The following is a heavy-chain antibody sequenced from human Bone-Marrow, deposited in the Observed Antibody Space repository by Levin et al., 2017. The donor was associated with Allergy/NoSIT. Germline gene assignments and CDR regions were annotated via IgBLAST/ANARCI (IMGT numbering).Heavy chain of an antibody. Sequence: GGSLRLSCAASGFTFSGSAMHWVRQASGKGLEWIGRIRSEGNGYATAYAASVKGRFTISRDDSKSTAYLQMKSLTTDDTAVYYCSGYREGNFYESNGYSQHYYYGMDVWGQGATITVSS. CDR2: IRSEGNGYAT. CDR1: GFTFSGSA. CDR3: SGYREGNFYESNGYSQHYYYGMDV. V-gene: IGHV3-73*01. D-gene: IGHD3-22*01. J-gene: IGHJ6*02.